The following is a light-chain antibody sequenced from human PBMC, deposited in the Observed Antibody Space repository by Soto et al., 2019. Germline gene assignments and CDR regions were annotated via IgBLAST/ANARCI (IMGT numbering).Light chain of an antibody. CDR3: QQYYSYPT. Sequence: AILMTQSPSSFSASTGDRVTITCRASQGISSYLAWYQQKPGKAPKLLIYAASTLQSGVPSRFSGSGSGTDFTLTISCLQSEDFATYYFQQYYSYPTFGQGPKVDIK. CDR1: QGISSY. CDR2: AAS. J-gene: IGKJ1*01. V-gene: IGKV1-8*01.